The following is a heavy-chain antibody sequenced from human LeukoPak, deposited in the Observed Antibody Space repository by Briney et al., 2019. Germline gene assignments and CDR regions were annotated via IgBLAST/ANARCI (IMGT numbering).Heavy chain of an antibody. CDR3: ARAYNWPPYYYYYYGMDV. CDR1: GYTFTSYG. CDR2: ISAYNGNT. V-gene: IGHV1-18*01. J-gene: IGHJ6*02. D-gene: IGHD1-20*01. Sequence: GASVKVSCKASGYTFTSYGISWVRQAPGQGLEWMGWISAYNGNTNYAQKLQGRVTMTTDTSTSTAYMELRSLRSDDTAVYYCARAYNWPPYYYYYYGMDVWGQGTTVTVSS.